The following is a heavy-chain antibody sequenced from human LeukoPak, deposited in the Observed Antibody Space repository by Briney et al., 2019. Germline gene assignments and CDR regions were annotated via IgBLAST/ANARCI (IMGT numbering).Heavy chain of an antibody. Sequence: GGSPRLSCEASGFTFTSYSMNWVRQAPGKGLEWVSYISSSSSTINYADSVKGRFTISRDNAKSSLYLQMISLRAEDTAVYYCVRNYRYGLDYWGQGTLVSVSS. D-gene: IGHD3-10*01. V-gene: IGHV3-48*01. CDR1: GFTFTSYS. J-gene: IGHJ4*02. CDR2: ISSSSSTI. CDR3: VRNYRYGLDY.